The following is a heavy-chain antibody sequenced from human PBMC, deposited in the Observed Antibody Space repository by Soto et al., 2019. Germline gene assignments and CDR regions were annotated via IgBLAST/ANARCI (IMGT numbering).Heavy chain of an antibody. V-gene: IGHV1-2*04. CDR2: INPNSGNT. CDR1: GYTFTSYD. J-gene: IGHJ4*02. D-gene: IGHD3-9*01. Sequence: ASVKVSCKASGYTFTSYDINWVRQATGQGLEWMGWINPNSGNTNYAQKFQGWVTMTRDTSISTAYMELSRLRSDDTAVYYCARDSSDILTGYHYYFDYWGQGTLVTVSS. CDR3: ARDSSDILTGYHYYFDY.